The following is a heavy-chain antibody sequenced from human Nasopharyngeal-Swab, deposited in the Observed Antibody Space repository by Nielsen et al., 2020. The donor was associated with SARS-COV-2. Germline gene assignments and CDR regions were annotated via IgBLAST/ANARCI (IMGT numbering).Heavy chain of an antibody. J-gene: IGHJ6*02. D-gene: IGHD1-26*01. CDR2: TSIRGTT. CDR3: ARGRPGTYYTYYYGLDV. Sequence: SETLSLTCSVSDDSLRRGGFYWTWIRQPAGRGLEVIGRTSIRGTTNYSPPFKNRVTMSLDTSKKQFFLRLAPVSAADTAIYYCARGRPGTYYTYYYGLDVWGQGTTVTVSS. CDR1: DDSLRRGGFY. V-gene: IGHV4-61*02.